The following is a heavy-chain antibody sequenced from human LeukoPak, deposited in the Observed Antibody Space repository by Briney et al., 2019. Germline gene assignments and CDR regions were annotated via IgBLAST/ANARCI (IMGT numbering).Heavy chain of an antibody. Sequence: AVNVSCKASGGTFSNYAISWVRQAPGQGLEWMGGIIPIFGTANYAQKFQGRVTITADKSTSTAYMELSSLRSEDTAVYYCALAAAGRFDYWGQGTLVTVSS. CDR2: IIPIFGTA. CDR1: GGTFSNYA. D-gene: IGHD6-13*01. V-gene: IGHV1-69*06. CDR3: ALAAAGRFDY. J-gene: IGHJ4*02.